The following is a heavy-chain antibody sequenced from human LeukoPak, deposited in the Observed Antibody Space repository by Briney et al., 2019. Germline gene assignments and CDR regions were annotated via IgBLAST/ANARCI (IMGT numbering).Heavy chain of an antibody. V-gene: IGHV1-69*13. Sequence: SVEVSCKASGGTFSSYAISWVRQAPGQGLEWMGGIIPIFGTANYAQKFQGRVTITADESTSTAYMELSSLRSEDTAVYYCARDDLGDSSGYQPYYYGMDVWGQGTTVTVSS. D-gene: IGHD3-22*01. J-gene: IGHJ6*02. CDR2: IIPIFGTA. CDR1: GGTFSSYA. CDR3: ARDDLGDSSGYQPYYYGMDV.